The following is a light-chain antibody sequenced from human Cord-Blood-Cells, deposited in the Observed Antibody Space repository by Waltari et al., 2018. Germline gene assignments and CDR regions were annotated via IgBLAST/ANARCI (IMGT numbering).Light chain of an antibody. CDR1: SSDVGGYNL. CDR3: CSYAGSSTVV. V-gene: IGLV2-23*01. J-gene: IGLJ2*01. Sequence: QSALTQPASASGSPGQSVTISCTGTSSDVGGYNLVSWYQQHPGKAPKLMIYEGSKRPSGVPNRFSGSKSGNTASLTVSGLQAEDEADYYCCSYAGSSTVVFGGGTKLTIL. CDR2: EGS.